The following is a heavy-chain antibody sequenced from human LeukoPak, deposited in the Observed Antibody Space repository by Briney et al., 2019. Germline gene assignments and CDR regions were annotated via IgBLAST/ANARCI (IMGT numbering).Heavy chain of an antibody. V-gene: IGHV3-7*01. J-gene: IGHJ4*02. CDR3: AKDSYSKGDY. CDR2: IKNDGTVK. D-gene: IGHD5-18*01. CDR1: GFTFSYHW. Sequence: PGGSLTLSCVASGFTFSYHWMTWVRQAPGRGLEWVANIKNDGTVKNYVDSVKGRFTISRDNAKNSLYLQMNSLRAEDTGVYYCAKDSYSKGDYGGQGVLVTVSS.